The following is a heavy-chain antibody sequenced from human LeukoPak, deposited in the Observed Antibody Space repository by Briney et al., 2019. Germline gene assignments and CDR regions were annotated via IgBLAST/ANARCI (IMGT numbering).Heavy chain of an antibody. Sequence: PGGSLRLSCAASGFTFSSYWMSWVRQAPGKGLEWVANIKQDGSEKYYVDSAKGRFTISRDNAKNSLYLQMNSLRAEDTAVYYCAVGIVVVPAAKDFGVVIPAGGWWGQGTLVTVSS. D-gene: IGHD2-2*01. J-gene: IGHJ4*02. CDR1: GFTFSSYW. V-gene: IGHV3-7*01. CDR3: AVGIVVVPAAKDFGVVIPAGGW. CDR2: IKQDGSEK.